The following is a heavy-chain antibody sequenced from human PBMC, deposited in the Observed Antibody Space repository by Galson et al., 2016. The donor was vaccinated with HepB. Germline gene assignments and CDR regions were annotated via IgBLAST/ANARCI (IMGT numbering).Heavy chain of an antibody. Sequence: SVKVSCKASGYTFTNNDINWIRQAPGQGLEWMGWMNPDSGNTGSAQRFQGRISMTRNTSISTAYMELSSLRSEGTAMYYCARGGNWRNYFDHWGQGALVTVSS. J-gene: IGHJ4*02. CDR1: GYTFTNND. CDR3: ARGGNWRNYFDH. V-gene: IGHV1-8*01. CDR2: MNPDSGNT. D-gene: IGHD1-1*01.